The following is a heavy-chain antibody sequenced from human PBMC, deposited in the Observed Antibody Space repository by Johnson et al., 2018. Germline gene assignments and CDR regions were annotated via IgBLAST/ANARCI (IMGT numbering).Heavy chain of an antibody. J-gene: IGHJ3*02. V-gene: IGHV3-30*14. CDR2: ISYDGSNK. CDR3: ARSLNGDLTLVDAFDI. CDR1: GFTFSSYA. Sequence: QVQLVQSGGGVVQPGRSLRLSCAASGFTFSSYAMHWVRQAQGKGLEWVAVISYDGSNKYYAASVTGRFTISRDNSKNTLYLQMNSRRAEDTAVYYCARSLNGDLTLVDAFDIGGQGTMVTVPS. D-gene: IGHD3-10*01.